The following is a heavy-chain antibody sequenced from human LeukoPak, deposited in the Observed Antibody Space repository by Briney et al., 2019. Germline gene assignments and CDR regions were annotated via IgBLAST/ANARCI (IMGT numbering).Heavy chain of an antibody. CDR3: ARYTAYYYDSSGYYAFDI. CDR2: IYYSGST. CDR1: GGSISSGDYY. D-gene: IGHD3-22*01. J-gene: IGHJ3*02. Sequence: SQTLSLTCTVSGGSISSGDYYWSWIRQPPGKGLEWIGYIYYSGSTYYNSSLKSRVTISVDTSKNQFSLKLSSVTAADTAVYYCARYTAYYYDSSGYYAFDIWGQGTMVTVSS. V-gene: IGHV4-30-4*08.